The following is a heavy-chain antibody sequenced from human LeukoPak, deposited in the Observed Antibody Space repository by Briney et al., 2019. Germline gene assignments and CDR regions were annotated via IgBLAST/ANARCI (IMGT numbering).Heavy chain of an antibody. CDR1: GVSFSGYY. CDR3: ARGQDSSSSHFDY. CDR2: INHSGST. Sequence: SETLSLTCAVYGVSFSGYYWSWIRQPPGKGLEWIGEINHSGSTNYNPSLKSRVTISVDTSKNQFSLKLSSVTAADTAVYYCARGQDSSSSHFDYWGQGTLVTVSS. J-gene: IGHJ4*02. V-gene: IGHV4-34*01. D-gene: IGHD6-13*01.